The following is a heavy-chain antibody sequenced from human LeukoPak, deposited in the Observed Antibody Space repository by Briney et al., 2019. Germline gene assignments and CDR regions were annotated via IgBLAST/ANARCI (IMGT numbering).Heavy chain of an antibody. J-gene: IGHJ4*02. V-gene: IGHV4-34*01. CDR2: INHSGST. D-gene: IGHD6-19*01. CDR3: ARGANSSGWYKGFDY. CDR1: GGSFSGYY. Sequence: PSETLSLTCAVYGGSFSGYYWSWIRQPPGKGLEWIGEINHSGSTNYNPSLKSRVTISVDTSKNQFSLKLSSVTAADTAVYYCARGANSSGWYKGFDYWGQGTLVTVSS.